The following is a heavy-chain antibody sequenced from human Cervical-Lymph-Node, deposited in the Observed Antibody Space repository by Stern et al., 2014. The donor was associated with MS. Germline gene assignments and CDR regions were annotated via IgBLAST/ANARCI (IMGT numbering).Heavy chain of an antibody. CDR2: IYPGNSDT. D-gene: IGHD3-16*02. Sequence: VQLVQSGAEMKKPGESLKISCKGYGYSFTTYWIGWVRQMPGKGLEWMGMIYPGNSDTRYSPSFQGQVPIPADKAISTAYLQWNSLKASDTAMYYCARHSVSSVGGMDVWGQGTTVTVSS. V-gene: IGHV5-51*01. CDR3: ARHSVSSVGGMDV. CDR1: GYSFTTYW. J-gene: IGHJ6*02.